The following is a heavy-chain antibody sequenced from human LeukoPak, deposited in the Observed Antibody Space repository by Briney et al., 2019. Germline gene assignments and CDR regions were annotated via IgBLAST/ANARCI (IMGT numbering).Heavy chain of an antibody. CDR3: ARDLNLGTTDSY. Sequence: PGRSLRLSCAASGFTFTAYGMHWVRQAPGKGLEWLVVISFDGSGQYYADSVKGRFTISRDDSKNMLYLQMNSLRVEDTAVYYCARDLNLGTTDSYWGQGTLVTISS. V-gene: IGHV3-30*03. J-gene: IGHJ4*02. D-gene: IGHD1-14*01. CDR2: ISFDGSGQ. CDR1: GFTFTAYG.